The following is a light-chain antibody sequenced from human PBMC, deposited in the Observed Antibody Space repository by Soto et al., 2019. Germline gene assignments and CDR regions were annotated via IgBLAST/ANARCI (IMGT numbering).Light chain of an antibody. CDR2: GAS. CDR3: QQDYNLPWT. V-gene: IGKV3D-7*01. CDR1: QSVSSSY. Sequence: PGERVTLCCRASQSVSSSYLTWYQQKPGQAPRLLSYGASTRATSIPARFSGSGSGTDFTLTISSLQPEDFAVYYCQQDYNLPWTFGQGTKVEIK. J-gene: IGKJ1*01.